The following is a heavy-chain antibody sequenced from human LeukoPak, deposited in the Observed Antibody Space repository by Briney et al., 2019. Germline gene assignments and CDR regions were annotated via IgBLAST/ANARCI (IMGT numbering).Heavy chain of an antibody. J-gene: IGHJ4*02. Sequence: HSETLSLTCTVSGGSISSYYWSWIRQPPGKGLEWIGYIYYSGSTNYNPSLKSRVTISVDTSKNQFSLKLSSVTAADTAVYYCAREGVGIVATFDFDYWGQGTLVTVSS. V-gene: IGHV4-59*01. CDR3: AREGVGIVATFDFDY. CDR1: GGSISSYY. D-gene: IGHD5-12*01. CDR2: IYYSGST.